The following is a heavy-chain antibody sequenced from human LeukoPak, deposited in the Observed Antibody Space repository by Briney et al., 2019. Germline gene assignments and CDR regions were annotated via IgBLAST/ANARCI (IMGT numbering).Heavy chain of an antibody. CDR3: ARHVSWYSGGFEL. J-gene: IGHJ3*01. CDR1: GGSIGTDY. D-gene: IGHD2-15*01. CDR2: VNSRGSP. Sequence: SETLSLTCSVSGGSIGTDYWSWIRQPPGRRLEWIGFVNSRGSPTYNPSLQSRVAMSIDMSKNQFSLNLSSVTAADTAVYYCARHVSWYSGGFELWGQGTMVTVSS. V-gene: IGHV4-4*09.